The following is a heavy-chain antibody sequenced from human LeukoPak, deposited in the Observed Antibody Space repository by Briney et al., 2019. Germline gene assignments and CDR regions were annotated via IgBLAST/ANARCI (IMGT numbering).Heavy chain of an antibody. Sequence: SEILSLTCTVSGGSISSYYWSWIRQPPGKGLEWIGYIYHSGSTNYSPSLRSRVSISVDTSKNAISLELSSVTATDTAVYYCARHGVKSRSSYYYDLDVWGQGTTVTVSS. V-gene: IGHV4-59*08. J-gene: IGHJ6*02. CDR2: IYHSGST. CDR1: GGSISSYY. CDR3: ARHGVKSRSSYYYDLDV. D-gene: IGHD3-16*01.